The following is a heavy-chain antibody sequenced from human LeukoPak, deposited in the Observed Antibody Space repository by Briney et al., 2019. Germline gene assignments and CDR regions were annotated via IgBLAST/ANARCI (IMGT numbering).Heavy chain of an antibody. CDR2: TNPNSGGT. CDR3: ARGGKIMINMVRGALASRDAFDI. CDR1: GYTFTGYY. Sequence: ASVKVSCKASGYTFTGYYIHWVRQAPGQGVEWMGWTNPNSGGTKYAQKFQGRVTVTRDTSISTSSMELSRLKSDDTAVYYCARGGKIMINMVRGALASRDAFDIWGQGTMVTVSS. D-gene: IGHD3-10*01. J-gene: IGHJ3*02. V-gene: IGHV1-2*02.